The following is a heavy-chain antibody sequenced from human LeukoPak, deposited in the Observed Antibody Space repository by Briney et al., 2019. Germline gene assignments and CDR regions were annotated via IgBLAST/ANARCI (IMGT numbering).Heavy chain of an antibody. D-gene: IGHD1-26*01. CDR2: ITSSSTYT. J-gene: IGHJ6*03. Sequence: PGGSLRLSCAASGFTFSTYAMSWVRQAPGKGLEWVSSITSSSTYTYYADSVKGRFTISRDNARNSLYLQMNSLRAEDTAVYYCARDPYSGTYGDTYYYYMDVLGKGTTVTISS. V-gene: IGHV3-21*01. CDR3: ARDPYSGTYGDTYYYYMDV. CDR1: GFTFSTYA.